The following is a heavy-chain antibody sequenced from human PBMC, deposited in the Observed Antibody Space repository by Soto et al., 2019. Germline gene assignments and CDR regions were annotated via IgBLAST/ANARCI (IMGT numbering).Heavy chain of an antibody. CDR3: TTQGFGGLHGLVDV. Sequence: SETLSLTCTVSGGSISSYYWSWIRQPPGKGLEWIGYISNIGFTRYNPSLKRRVSISVDTSKNQFSLKLTSVTAADTAVYYCTTQGFGGLHGLVDVWGQGTTVTVSS. V-gene: IGHV4-59*08. J-gene: IGHJ6*02. D-gene: IGHD3-10*01. CDR2: ISNIGFT. CDR1: GGSISSYY.